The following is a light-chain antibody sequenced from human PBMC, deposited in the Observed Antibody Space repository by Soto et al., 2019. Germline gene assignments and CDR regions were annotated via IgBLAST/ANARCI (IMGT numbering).Light chain of an antibody. CDR2: SNN. Sequence: QSVLTQPPSASGTPGQRVTISCSGSSSNIGSNYVYWYQQLPGTAPKLLTYSNNQRPSGVPDRFSGSKACTSASLAISGLRSEDDAEYYCAAWDDSLSGYVFGTGTKVTVL. V-gene: IGLV1-47*02. CDR1: SSNIGSNY. J-gene: IGLJ1*01. CDR3: AAWDDSLSGYV.